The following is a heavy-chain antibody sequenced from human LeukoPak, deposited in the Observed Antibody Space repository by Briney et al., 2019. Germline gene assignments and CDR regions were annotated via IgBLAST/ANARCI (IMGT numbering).Heavy chain of an antibody. CDR2: IYYSGST. CDR1: GGSLSSYY. CDR3: ARNELISSNYYYYGMDV. V-gene: IGHV4-59*12. J-gene: IGHJ6*02. Sequence: SETLSLTCTVSGGSLSSYYWSWIRQPPGKGLEWIGYIYYSGSTNYNPSLKSRVTISVDTSKNQFSLKLSSVTAADTAVYYCARNELISSNYYYYGMDVWGQGTTVTVSS.